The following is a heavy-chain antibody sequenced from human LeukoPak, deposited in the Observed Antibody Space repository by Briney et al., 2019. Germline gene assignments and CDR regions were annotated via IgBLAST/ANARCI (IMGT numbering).Heavy chain of an antibody. D-gene: IGHD6-19*01. V-gene: IGHV4-4*09. CDR3: ARLGVRSSGWYGMLGAFDI. J-gene: IGHJ3*02. CDR1: GGSISSYY. Sequence: SETLSLTCTVSGGSISSYYWSWIRQPPGKGLEWIGYIYTSGSTNYNPPLKSRVTISVDTSKNQFSLKLSSVTAADTAVYYCARLGVRSSGWYGMLGAFDIWGQGTMVTVSS. CDR2: IYTSGST.